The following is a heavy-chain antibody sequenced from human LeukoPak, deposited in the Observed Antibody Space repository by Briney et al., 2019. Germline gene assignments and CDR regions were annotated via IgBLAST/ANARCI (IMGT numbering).Heavy chain of an antibody. Sequence: GGSLRLSCAASGFTLRTYWMTWVRQAPGKGPEWVASIKQDGSEKHYVDSVKGRFTISRDNAKNSLYLQMNSLRAEDTAVYYCAKDANSGWSFFDCWGQGTLVTVSS. CDR3: AKDANSGWSFFDC. V-gene: IGHV3-7*01. CDR2: IKQDGSEK. D-gene: IGHD6-19*01. J-gene: IGHJ4*02. CDR1: GFTLRTYW.